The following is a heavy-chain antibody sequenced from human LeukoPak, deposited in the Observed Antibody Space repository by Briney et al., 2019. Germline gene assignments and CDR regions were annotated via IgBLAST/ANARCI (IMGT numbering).Heavy chain of an antibody. D-gene: IGHD3-10*01. CDR2: ISYDGSNK. CDR1: GFTFSSYA. J-gene: IGHJ3*02. CDR3: ASMVRGVIIDPDAFDI. Sequence: GGFLRLSCAASGFTFSSYAMHWVRQAPGKGLEWVAVISYDGSNKYYADSVKGRFTISRDNSKNTLYLQMNSLGAEDTAVYYCASMVRGVIIDPDAFDIWGQGTMVTVSS. V-gene: IGHV3-30-3*01.